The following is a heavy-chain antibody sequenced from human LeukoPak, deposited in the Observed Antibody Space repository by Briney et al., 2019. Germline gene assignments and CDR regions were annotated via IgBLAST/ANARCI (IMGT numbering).Heavy chain of an antibody. J-gene: IGHJ6*03. Sequence: GGSLRLSCAASGFTFSSYEMNWVRQAPGKGLEWVSYISSSGSTIYYADSVKGRFTISRDNAKNSLYLQMNSLRAEDTAVYYCARENRIQYHYYYYMDVWGKGTTVTISS. CDR1: GFTFSSYE. CDR2: ISSSGSTI. CDR3: ARENRIQYHYYYYMDV. V-gene: IGHV3-48*03. D-gene: IGHD1/OR15-1a*01.